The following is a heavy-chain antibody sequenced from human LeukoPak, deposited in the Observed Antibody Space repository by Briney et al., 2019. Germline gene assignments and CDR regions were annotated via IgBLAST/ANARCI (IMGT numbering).Heavy chain of an antibody. CDR2: VYYSGST. V-gene: IGHV4-59*01. CDR3: ARGGAIFGVAYLFDY. J-gene: IGHJ4*02. D-gene: IGHD3-3*01. Sequence: PSETLSLTCTVSGGSMSYFYWTWIRQPPGRGLEWIGYVYYSGSTTYNPSLKSRVTMSVDTSKSQFSLKLSSVTAADTAVYYCARGGAIFGVAYLFDYWGQGTLVTVSS. CDR1: GGSMSYFY.